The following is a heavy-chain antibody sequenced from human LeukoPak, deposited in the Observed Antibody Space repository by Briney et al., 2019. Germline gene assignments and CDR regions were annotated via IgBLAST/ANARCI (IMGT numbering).Heavy chain of an antibody. CDR1: GFPFSIYE. V-gene: IGHV3-48*03. CDR3: ALLAVASDFDY. CDR2: IGSSGTTI. J-gene: IGHJ4*02. Sequence: PGGSLRLSCAVSGFPFSIYEMNWVRQAPGKGLEWVSNIGSSGTTIYYADSVKGRFSISRDNAKSSLYLQMNSLRAEDTAVYYCALLAVASDFDYWGQGALVIVSS. D-gene: IGHD6-19*01.